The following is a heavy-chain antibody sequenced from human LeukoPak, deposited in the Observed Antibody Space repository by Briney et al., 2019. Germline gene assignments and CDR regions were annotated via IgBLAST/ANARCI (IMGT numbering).Heavy chain of an antibody. J-gene: IGHJ4*02. CDR3: TTDPLYRYFDWFVFGY. V-gene: IGHV3-15*01. Sequence: PGGSLRLSCAASGFTFSNAWMSWVRQAPGKGLEWVGRIKSKTDGGTTDYAAPVKGRFTISRDDSKNTLYLQMNSLKTEDTAVYYCTTDPLYRYFDWFVFGYWGQGTLVTVSS. CDR1: GFTFSNAW. D-gene: IGHD3-9*01. CDR2: IKSKTDGGTT.